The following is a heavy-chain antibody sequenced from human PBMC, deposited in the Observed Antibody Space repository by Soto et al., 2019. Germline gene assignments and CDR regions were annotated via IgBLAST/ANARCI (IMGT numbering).Heavy chain of an antibody. J-gene: IGHJ4*02. Sequence: ESGGGLVKPGGSLRLSCAASGFTFSSYSMNWVRQAPGKGLEWVSSISSSSSYIYYADSVKGRFTISRDNAKNSLYLQMNSLRAEDTAVYYCARGRVGVVPAAMPIDYWGQGTLVTVSS. D-gene: IGHD2-2*01. V-gene: IGHV3-21*01. CDR2: ISSSSSYI. CDR1: GFTFSSYS. CDR3: ARGRVGVVPAAMPIDY.